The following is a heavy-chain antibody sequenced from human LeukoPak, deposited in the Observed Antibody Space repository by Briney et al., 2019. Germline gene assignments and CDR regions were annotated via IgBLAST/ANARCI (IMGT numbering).Heavy chain of an antibody. CDR2: ISQSGST. V-gene: IGHV4-38-2*02. Sequence: SETLSLTCTVSAYSISSGYYWGWIRQPPGKGLEWIGSISQSGSTYYNPSLKSRVTISVDTSKNQFSLRLRSVTAADTAVYYCARDYSSSWINFDYWGQGTLVTVSS. CDR1: AYSISSGYY. J-gene: IGHJ4*02. CDR3: ARDYSSSWINFDY. D-gene: IGHD6-13*01.